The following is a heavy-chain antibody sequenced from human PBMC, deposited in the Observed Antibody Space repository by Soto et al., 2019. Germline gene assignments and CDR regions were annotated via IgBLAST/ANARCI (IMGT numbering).Heavy chain of an antibody. CDR1: GASVTNDNW. CDR3: TKNLAYGVGY. CDR2: IHHIGYT. D-gene: IGHD4-17*01. V-gene: IGHV4-4*02. Sequence: TLSLTCDVSGASVTNDNWWSWVRQAPGEGLEWIGEIHHIGYTNYNPSLRSRVSMSVDRSKNQFFLSLSSVTAADTAVYYCTKNLAYGVGYWGQGTLVTVSS. J-gene: IGHJ4*02.